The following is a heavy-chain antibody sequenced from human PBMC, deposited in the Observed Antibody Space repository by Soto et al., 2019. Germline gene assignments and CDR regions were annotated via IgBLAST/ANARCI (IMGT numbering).Heavy chain of an antibody. Sequence: RSWVRQKPGKGLEWVSAISGSDGSTFYPASAKGRFTISRDNSKNTLYLQINNSRVEDTAVYYCAKGGDYKRYCNYGSAFWGKGTTVPVTS. CDR3: AKGGDYKRYCNYGSAF. J-gene: IGHJ6*04. V-gene: IGHV3-23*01. D-gene: IGHD4-4*01. CDR2: ISGSDGST.